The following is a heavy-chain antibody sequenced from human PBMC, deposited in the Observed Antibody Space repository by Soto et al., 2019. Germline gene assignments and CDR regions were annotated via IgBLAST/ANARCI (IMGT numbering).Heavy chain of an antibody. V-gene: IGHV3-21*01. Sequence: GGSLRLSCAASGFTFSRYSMNWVRQAPGKGLEWVSSISSTTNYIYYADSMKGRFTVSRDNAKNSVYLDMNSLSAEDTAVYYCARESEDLASNFDYWGQGTLVTVSS. CDR2: ISSTTNYI. J-gene: IGHJ4*02. CDR1: GFTFSRYS. CDR3: ARESEDLASNFDY.